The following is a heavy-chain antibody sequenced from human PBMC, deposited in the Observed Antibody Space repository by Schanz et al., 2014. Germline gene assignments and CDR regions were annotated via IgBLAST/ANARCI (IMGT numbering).Heavy chain of an antibody. CDR1: GFTFSSYA. Sequence: EVQLVESGGGLVQPGGSLRLSCTASGFTFSSYAMSWVRQDPGKGLVWVARINSVGSNTDYADSVTGRFTISRDNAKNTLYLQMNTLRAEDTAVYYCARIGGSVFDYWAQGTLVNVSS. V-gene: IGHV3-74*02. CDR3: ARIGGSVFDY. D-gene: IGHD3-10*01. CDR2: INSVGSNT. J-gene: IGHJ4*02.